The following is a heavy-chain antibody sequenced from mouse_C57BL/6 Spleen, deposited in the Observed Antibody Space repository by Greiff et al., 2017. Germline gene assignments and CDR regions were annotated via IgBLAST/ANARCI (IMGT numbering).Heavy chain of an antibody. V-gene: IGHV5-6*01. J-gene: IGHJ2*01. Sequence: EVMLVESGGDLVKPGGSLKLSCAASGFTFSSYGMSWVRQTPDKRLEWVATISSGGSYTYYPDSVKGRFTISRDNAKNTMYLQMSSLKSEDTAMYYCARGIYDGYYVGFDYWGQGTTLTVSS. CDR3: ARGIYDGYYVGFDY. CDR1: GFTFSSYG. CDR2: ISSGGSYT. D-gene: IGHD2-3*01.